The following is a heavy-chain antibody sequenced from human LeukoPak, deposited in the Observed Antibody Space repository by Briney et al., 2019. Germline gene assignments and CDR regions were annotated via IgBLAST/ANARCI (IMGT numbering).Heavy chain of an antibody. J-gene: IGHJ4*02. Sequence: QTGGSLRLSCAVSGFSFGAYEMNWVRQAPGKGLEWVSLISHIGSAINYADSVKGRFVISRDNAKNSLFLQMSSLRVEDTATYYCARDHMSFWGQGTLVTVSS. CDR3: ARDHMSF. CDR1: GFSFGAYE. CDR2: ISHIGSAI. D-gene: IGHD3-10*01. V-gene: IGHV3-48*03.